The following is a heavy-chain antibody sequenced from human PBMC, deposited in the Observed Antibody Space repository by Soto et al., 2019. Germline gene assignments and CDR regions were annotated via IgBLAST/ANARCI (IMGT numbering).Heavy chain of an antibody. CDR2: IYYSGST. CDR3: ARLRRDGQTGFAFDI. D-gene: IGHD7-27*01. J-gene: IGHJ3*02. CDR1: GGSISTY. Sequence: QLQLQESGPGLVKPSETLSLTCTVSGGSISTYWGWIRQPPGKGLEWIGNIYYSGSTYYNPSLKSRVTISVDTSKTQFSLKLSSVTAADTAVYYCARLRRDGQTGFAFDIWGQGTMVTVS. V-gene: IGHV4-39*01.